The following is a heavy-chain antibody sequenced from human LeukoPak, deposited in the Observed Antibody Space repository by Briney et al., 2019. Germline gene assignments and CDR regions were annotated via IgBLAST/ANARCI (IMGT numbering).Heavy chain of an antibody. V-gene: IGHV4-39*07. CDR1: GGSISSSSYY. Sequence: SETLSLTCTVSGGSISSSSYYWGWIRQPPGKGLEWIGSIYYSGSTYYNPSLKSRVTISVDTSKNQFSLKLSSVTAADTAVYYCATLGFSSGYYYYFNHWGQGTLVTVSS. J-gene: IGHJ4*02. CDR3: ATLGFSSGYYYYFNH. CDR2: IYYSGST. D-gene: IGHD3-22*01.